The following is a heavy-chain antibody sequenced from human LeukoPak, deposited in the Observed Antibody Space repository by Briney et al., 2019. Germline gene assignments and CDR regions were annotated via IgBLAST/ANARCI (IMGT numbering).Heavy chain of an antibody. V-gene: IGHV3-23*01. CDR1: GFTFDDYA. CDR2: ISGSGGST. D-gene: IGHD3-10*01. CDR3: AKDLYYYGSGSLDY. J-gene: IGHJ4*02. Sequence: GGSLRLSCAASGFTFDDYAMHWVRQAPGKGLEWVSAISGSGGSTYYADSVKGRFTISRDNSKNTLYLQMNSLRAEDTAVYYCAKDLYYYGSGSLDYWGQGTLVTVSS.